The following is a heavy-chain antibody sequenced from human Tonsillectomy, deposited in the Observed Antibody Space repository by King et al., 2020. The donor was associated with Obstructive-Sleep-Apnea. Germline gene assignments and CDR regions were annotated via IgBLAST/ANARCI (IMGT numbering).Heavy chain of an antibody. CDR1: GGSISSYY. J-gene: IGHJ4*02. CDR3: ATTTMGATDY. CDR2: IYYSGST. D-gene: IGHD1-26*01. V-gene: IGHV4-59*08. Sequence: VPLQESGPGLVKPSETLSLTCTVSGGSISSYYWSWIRQPPGKGLEWIGYIYYSGSTNYNPSLKSRVTISVDTSKNQFSLKLSSVTAADTAVYYCATTTMGATDYWGQGTLVTVSS.